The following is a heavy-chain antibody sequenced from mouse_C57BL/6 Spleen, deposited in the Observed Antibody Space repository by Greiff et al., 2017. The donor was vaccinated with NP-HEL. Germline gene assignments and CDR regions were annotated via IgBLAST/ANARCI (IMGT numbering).Heavy chain of an antibody. CDR3: AREGMVTTFYYYAMDY. V-gene: IGHV5-17*01. J-gene: IGHJ4*01. Sequence: EVKLMESGGGLVKPGGSLKLSCAASGFTFSDYGMHWVRQAPEKGLEWVAYISSGSSTIYYADTVKGRFTISRDNAKNTLFLQMTSLRSEDTAMYYCAREGMVTTFYYYAMDYWGQGTSVTVSS. CDR2: ISSGSSTI. D-gene: IGHD2-1*01. CDR1: GFTFSDYG.